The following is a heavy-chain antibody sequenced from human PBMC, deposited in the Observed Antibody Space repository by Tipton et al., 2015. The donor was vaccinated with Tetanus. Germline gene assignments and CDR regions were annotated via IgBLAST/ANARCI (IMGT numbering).Heavy chain of an antibody. Sequence: SLRLSCAASGFTFSSYAMHWVRQAPGKGLEWVAVISYDGSNKYYADSVKGRFTISRDNSKNTLYLQMNSLRAEDTAVYYCARDGRGYSYGLRNSPLDYWGQGTLVTVSS. CDR2: ISYDGSNK. CDR3: ARDGRGYSYGLRNSPLDY. D-gene: IGHD5-18*01. V-gene: IGHV3-30-3*01. CDR1: GFTFSSYA. J-gene: IGHJ4*02.